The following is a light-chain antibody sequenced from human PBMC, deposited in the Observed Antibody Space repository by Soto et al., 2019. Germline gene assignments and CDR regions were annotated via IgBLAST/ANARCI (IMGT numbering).Light chain of an antibody. Sequence: DIKMTQSPSSLSASVGDRVTITCRASQGISTYLAWYQQRPGTVPKLLIYAASTLQSGVPSRFSGSGSGTDFTLTISSLQPGDVATYYCQEYNSAPWTFGPGTKVEIK. CDR3: QEYNSAPWT. CDR1: QGISTY. CDR2: AAS. J-gene: IGKJ1*01. V-gene: IGKV1-27*01.